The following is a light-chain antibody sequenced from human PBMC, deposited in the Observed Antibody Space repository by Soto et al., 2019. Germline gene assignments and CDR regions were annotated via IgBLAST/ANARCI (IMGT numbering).Light chain of an antibody. V-gene: IGKV3-15*01. CDR2: GAS. CDR3: QQYNNWPLT. J-gene: IGKJ4*01. CDR1: QSVSSN. Sequence: EIVMTQSPATLSVSPGERATISCRASQSVSSNLAWYQQKPGPAHRLLIYGASTRATGIPARFSGSGSWTEFTLTISSLQAEDFAVYSCQQYNNWPLTFGGGTKVEIK.